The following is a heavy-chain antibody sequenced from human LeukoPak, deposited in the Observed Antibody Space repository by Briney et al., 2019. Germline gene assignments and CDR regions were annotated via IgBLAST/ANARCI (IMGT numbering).Heavy chain of an antibody. Sequence: GGSLRLSCAPSGFTFSSYGMHWVRQAPGKGLEWVAFIRYNGSNKYYADSVKGRFTISRDNSKNTLYLQMNSLRAEDTAVYYCAKERQLVLRGGFDYWGQGTLVTVSS. V-gene: IGHV3-30*02. CDR1: GFTFSSYG. CDR3: AKERQLVLRGGFDY. CDR2: IRYNGSNK. J-gene: IGHJ4*02. D-gene: IGHD6-13*01.